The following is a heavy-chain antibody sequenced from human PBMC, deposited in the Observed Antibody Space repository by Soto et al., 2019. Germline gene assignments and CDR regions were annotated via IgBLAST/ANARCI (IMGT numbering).Heavy chain of an antibody. J-gene: IGHJ4*02. CDR1: GFTFNIYG. CDR3: AKDQASGQGSFDS. V-gene: IGHV3-30*18. Sequence: QRLSCAASGFTFNIYGMHWVRQAPDKGLEWVALISYDGSNQYYADSVKGRFTISRDNSKNTLFLQMNSLRADDTAVYYCAKDQASGQGSFDSWGQGTLVTSPQ. CDR2: ISYDGSNQ.